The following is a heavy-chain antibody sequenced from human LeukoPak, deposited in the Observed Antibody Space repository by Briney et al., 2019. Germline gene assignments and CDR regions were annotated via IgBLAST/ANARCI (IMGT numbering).Heavy chain of an antibody. CDR3: AKATGTLGN. Sequence: GGSLRLSCAASGLTFRSYAMNWVRQAPGKGLEWVSAISGSGGSTYYADSVKGRFTISRDNSKNTLYLQMNSLTAEDTAIYYCAKATGTLGNWDQGTLVTVSS. CDR2: ISGSGGST. V-gene: IGHV3-23*01. D-gene: IGHD1-1*01. J-gene: IGHJ4*02. CDR1: GLTFRSYA.